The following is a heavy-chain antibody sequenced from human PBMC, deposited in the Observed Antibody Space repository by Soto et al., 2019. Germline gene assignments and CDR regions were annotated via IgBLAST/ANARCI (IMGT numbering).Heavy chain of an antibody. Sequence: QVELQESGPGLVKPSGTLSLTCAVSGGSISSSYWWSWVRQPPGKGLEWIGEIYHSGSANYNPSLKRRVPITVDYSKNQFSLKMSSVNAADTAVYYGARYIAASATYYFDYWGQGTLVTVSS. CDR2: IYHSGSA. CDR3: ARYIAASATYYFDY. CDR1: GGSISSSYW. D-gene: IGHD6-13*01. J-gene: IGHJ4*02. V-gene: IGHV4-4*02.